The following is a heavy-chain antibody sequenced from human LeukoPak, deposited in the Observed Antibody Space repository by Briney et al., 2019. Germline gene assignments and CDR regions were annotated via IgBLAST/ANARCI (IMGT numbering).Heavy chain of an antibody. D-gene: IGHD4-17*01. J-gene: IGHJ4*02. CDR3: ARSPPDYGDYVVFDY. CDR2: IYYSGST. CDR1: GGSISSSSYY. V-gene: IGHV4-39*07. Sequence: SETLSLTCTVSGGSISSSSYYWGWIRQPPGKGLEWIGSIYYSGSTYYNPSLKSRVTISVDTSKNQFSLKLSSVTAADTAVYYCARSPPDYGDYVVFDYWGQGTLVTVSS.